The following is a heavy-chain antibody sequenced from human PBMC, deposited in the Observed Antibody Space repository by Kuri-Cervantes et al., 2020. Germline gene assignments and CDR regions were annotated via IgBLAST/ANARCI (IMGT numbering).Heavy chain of an antibody. V-gene: IGHV3-48*01. J-gene: IGHJ5*02. D-gene: IGHD3-10*01. CDR1: IGSISSNN. CDR3: ARGGGRELDWFDP. CDR2: ISGSSSTI. Sequence: GETLSLTCTVPIGSISSNNYYWGWIRQPRGKGPAWVSFISGSSSTIYYADSVKGRFTISRDNAKNSLYLQMNSLRAEDTAVYYCARGGGRELDWFDPGGQGTLVTVSS.